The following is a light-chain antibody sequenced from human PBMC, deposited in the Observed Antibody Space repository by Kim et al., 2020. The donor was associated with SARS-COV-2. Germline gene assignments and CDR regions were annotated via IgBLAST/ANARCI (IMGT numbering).Light chain of an antibody. CDR3: QEDGNSPHT. CDR1: QSVSSSY. J-gene: IGKJ4*01. V-gene: IGKV3-20*01. CDR2: GAS. Sequence: EIVLTQSPGTLSLSPGERATLSCRASQSVSSSYLAWYQQKPGQAPRLLIYGASSRATGIPDRFSGSGSGTDFTLTISRLEPEDFAVYYCQEDGNSPHTCVGGSKLEI.